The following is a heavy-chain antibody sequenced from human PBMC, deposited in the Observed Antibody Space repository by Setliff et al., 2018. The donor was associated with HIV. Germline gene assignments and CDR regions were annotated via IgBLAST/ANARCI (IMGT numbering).Heavy chain of an antibody. CDR3: AKDRGQEGAPYSYYSMDV. J-gene: IGHJ6*02. V-gene: IGHV3-23*01. CDR1: GFTFSNYA. Sequence: PGGSLRLSCAASGFTFSNYAMTWVRQAPGKGLEWVSSISGSGSAIYYADSVKGRFTVSRDNSKNTLYLQMNILRAEDTAVYYCAKDRGQEGAPYSYYSMDVWGQGTTVTVSS. CDR2: ISGSGSAI.